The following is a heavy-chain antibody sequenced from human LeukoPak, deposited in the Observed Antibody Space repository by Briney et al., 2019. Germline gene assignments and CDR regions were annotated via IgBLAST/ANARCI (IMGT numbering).Heavy chain of an antibody. V-gene: IGHV3-11*04. CDR1: GFTFSDYY. CDR2: ISSSGSTI. CDR3: ASYLYWWSDLGY. D-gene: IGHD2-8*02. Sequence: GGSLRLSCAASGFTFSDYYMSWIRQAPGKGLEWVSYISSSGSTIYYADSVKGRFTISRDNAKNSLYLQMNSLRVEDTAVYYCASYLYWWSDLGYWGQGTLVTVSA. J-gene: IGHJ4*02.